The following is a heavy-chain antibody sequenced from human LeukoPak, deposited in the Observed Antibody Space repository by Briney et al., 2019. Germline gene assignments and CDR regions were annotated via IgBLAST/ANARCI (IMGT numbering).Heavy chain of an antibody. CDR3: AREVVTQAIYSGYDAFEI. CDR1: GFTFSTYA. D-gene: IGHD5-12*01. CDR2: ISGTGGST. J-gene: IGHJ3*02. V-gene: IGHV3-23*01. Sequence: PGGSLRLSCAASGFTFSTYAMTWVRQAPGKGLEWVSLISGTGGSTYYADSVKGRFTISRDNSKDTLYLQMNSLRAEDTAVYYCAREVVTQAIYSGYDAFEIWGQGTMVTVSS.